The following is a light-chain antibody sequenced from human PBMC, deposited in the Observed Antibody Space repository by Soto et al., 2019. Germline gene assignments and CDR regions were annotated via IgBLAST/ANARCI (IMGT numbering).Light chain of an antibody. J-gene: IGLJ2*01. Sequence: QLVLTQPPSASGTPGRRVTISCSGSSSNIGVNTANWYQRLPGMAPKLLIYANDQRPSGVPDRFSGSKSGASASLAISGLQSEDEADYYCAAWDDSLSGVIFGAGTKLTVL. CDR2: AND. CDR1: SSNIGVNT. CDR3: AAWDDSLSGVI. V-gene: IGLV1-44*01.